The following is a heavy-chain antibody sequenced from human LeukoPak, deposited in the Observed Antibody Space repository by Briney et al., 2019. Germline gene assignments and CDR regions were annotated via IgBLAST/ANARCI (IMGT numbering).Heavy chain of an antibody. CDR1: GFTFSSYA. CDR2: ISGSGSGT. D-gene: IGHD1/OR15-1a*01. Sequence: PGASLRLSCAASGFTFSSYAMIWVRQIPGKGLEGLEWVSSISGSGSGTYYADSVKGRFAVSRDNSKNTLYLQMDSLRAEDTAAYYCARDGETARTADYWGQGTLVTVSS. CDR3: ARDGETARTADY. V-gene: IGHV3-23*01. J-gene: IGHJ4*02.